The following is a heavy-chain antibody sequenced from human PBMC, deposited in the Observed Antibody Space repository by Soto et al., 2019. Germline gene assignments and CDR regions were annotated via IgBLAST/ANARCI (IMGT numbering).Heavy chain of an antibody. D-gene: IGHD3-3*01. Sequence: ASVKVSWKASGYTFTSYGISWVRQAPGQGLEWMGWISAYNGNTNYAQKLQGRVTMTTDTSTSTAYMELRSLRSDDTAVYYCARDRNYDFWSGYYPPGHYYGMDVWGQGTTVTVSS. J-gene: IGHJ6*02. CDR2: ISAYNGNT. CDR3: ARDRNYDFWSGYYPPGHYYGMDV. V-gene: IGHV1-18*01. CDR1: GYTFTSYG.